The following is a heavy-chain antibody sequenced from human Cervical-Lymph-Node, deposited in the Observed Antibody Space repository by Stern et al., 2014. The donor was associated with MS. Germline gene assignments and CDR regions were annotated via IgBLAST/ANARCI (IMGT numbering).Heavy chain of an antibody. J-gene: IGHJ5*01. CDR2: IYHSGTT. D-gene: IGHD5-12*01. Sequence: QVQLQESGPGLVKPSGTLSLTCAVSGGSISNTNWWGWVRQTPGMGLEWIGEIYHSGTTNFSTSLKSRVNMSVDKSKNQLFLEVKYVTAADTAIYYCARVNTGYNWFDYWGQGTLVTVSS. CDR3: ARVNTGYNWFDY. V-gene: IGHV4-4*02. CDR1: GGSISNTNW.